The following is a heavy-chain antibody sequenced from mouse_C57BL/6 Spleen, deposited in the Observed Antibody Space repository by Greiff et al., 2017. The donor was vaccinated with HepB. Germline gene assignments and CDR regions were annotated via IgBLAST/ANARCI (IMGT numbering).Heavy chain of an antibody. J-gene: IGHJ3*01. CDR3: AREDSSGYEAWFAY. D-gene: IGHD3-2*02. CDR2: INYDGSST. Sequence: EVKLVESEGGLVQPGSSMKLSCTASGFTFSDYYMAWVRQVPEKGLEWVANINYDGSSTYYLDSLKSRFIISRDNAKNILYLQMSSLKSEDTATHYCAREDSSGYEAWFAYWGQGTLVTVSA. CDR1: GFTFSDYY. V-gene: IGHV5-16*01.